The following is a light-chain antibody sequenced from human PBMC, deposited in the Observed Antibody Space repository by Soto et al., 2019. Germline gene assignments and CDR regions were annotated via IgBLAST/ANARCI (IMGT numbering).Light chain of an antibody. Sequence: QSVLTQPPSASGSPGQSVTISCTGTNSHVGGYNYVSWYQQYPGKAPKLIIYEVNERPSGVPDRFSGSKSGNTASLTVSGLQTADEADYYCSSYAGSNWYVFGTGTKVTVL. CDR1: NSHVGGYNY. CDR2: EVN. J-gene: IGLJ1*01. V-gene: IGLV2-8*01. CDR3: SSYAGSNWYV.